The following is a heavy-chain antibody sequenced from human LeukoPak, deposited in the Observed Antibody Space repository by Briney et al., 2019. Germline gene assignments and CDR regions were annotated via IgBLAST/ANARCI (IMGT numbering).Heavy chain of an antibody. J-gene: IGHJ4*02. CDR2: IYYSGST. CDR1: GGSISSGGYY. V-gene: IGHV4-31*03. D-gene: IGHD5-24*01. CDR3: ARGDGYNIDY. Sequence: SQTLSLTCTVSGGSISSGGYYWSWIRQHPGKGLEWIGYIYYSGSTYYNPSLKSRLTISVDTSKNQFSLNLTSVTAADTAVYYCARGDGYNIDYWGQGTLVTLSS.